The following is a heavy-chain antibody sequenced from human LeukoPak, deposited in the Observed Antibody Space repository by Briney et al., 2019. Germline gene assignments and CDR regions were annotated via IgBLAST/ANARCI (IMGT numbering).Heavy chain of an antibody. D-gene: IGHD4-11*01. CDR3: AKDAVYSSFDY. Sequence: PGGSLRLSCAASGFTFTTYGMHWVRQAPGKGLEWVAFIRYDGTGKYYADSVRGRFTISRDNSKNTVSLQMNSLRAEDTAVYYCAKDAVYSSFDYWGQGTLVTVSS. V-gene: IGHV3-30*02. J-gene: IGHJ4*02. CDR1: GFTFTTYG. CDR2: IRYDGTGK.